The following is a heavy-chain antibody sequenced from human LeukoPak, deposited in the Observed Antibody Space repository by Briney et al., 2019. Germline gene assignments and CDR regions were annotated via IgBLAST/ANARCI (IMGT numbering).Heavy chain of an antibody. V-gene: IGHV3-30*03. CDR2: ISYDGSNK. D-gene: IGHD3-10*01. Sequence: GGSLRLSCAASGFTFSTYWMTWVRQAPGKGLEWVAVISYDGSNKYYADSVKGRFTISRDNSKNTLYLQMNSLRAEDTAVYYCARRQRLLWFGELLRDDYYGMDVWGKGTTVTVSS. CDR1: GFTFSTYW. CDR3: ARRQRLLWFGELLRDDYYGMDV. J-gene: IGHJ6*04.